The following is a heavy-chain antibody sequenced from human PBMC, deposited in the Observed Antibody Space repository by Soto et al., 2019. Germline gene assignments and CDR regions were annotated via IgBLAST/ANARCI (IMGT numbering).Heavy chain of an antibody. CDR2: ISSSGSA. CDR3: ARAPRLGDSKRGRWFDP. D-gene: IGHD3-16*01. V-gene: IGHV3-11*05. CDR1: GFTFSDYF. J-gene: IGHJ5*02. Sequence: QVQLVESGGVLVKPGGSLRLSCVASGFTFSDYFMTWIRQAPGKGLQWVSYISSSGSANYADSVKGRFTTSRDNAKNSLYLQMNSLRSEDTAVYYCARAPRLGDSKRGRWFDPWGQGTLVTVSS.